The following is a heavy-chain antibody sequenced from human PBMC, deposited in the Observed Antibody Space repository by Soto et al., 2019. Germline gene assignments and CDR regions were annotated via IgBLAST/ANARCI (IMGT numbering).Heavy chain of an antibody. V-gene: IGHV3-33*01. Sequence: PGGSLRLSCAASGFTFSSYGMHWVRQAPGKGLEWVAVIWYDGSNKYYADSVQGRFTISRDNSKNTLYLQMNSLRAEDTAVYYCARDRNTWEHYFDYWGQGTLGTVSS. CDR3: ARDRNTWEHYFDY. CDR1: GFTFSSYG. CDR2: IWYDGSNK. D-gene: IGHD1-26*01. J-gene: IGHJ4*02.